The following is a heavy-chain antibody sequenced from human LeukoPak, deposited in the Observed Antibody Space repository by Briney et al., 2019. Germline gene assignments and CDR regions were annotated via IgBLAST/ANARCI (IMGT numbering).Heavy chain of an antibody. J-gene: IGHJ4*02. Sequence: PGGSLRLSCAASGFPFSDYSMNWVRQAPGKGLEWVSFIRSSSSYIYYADSVKGRFTISRDNARNSLYLQMNSLRAEDTAVYYCAREMRSDDYWGQGTLVTVSS. D-gene: IGHD2-15*01. CDR1: GFPFSDYS. V-gene: IGHV3-21*01. CDR2: IRSSSSYI. CDR3: AREMRSDDY.